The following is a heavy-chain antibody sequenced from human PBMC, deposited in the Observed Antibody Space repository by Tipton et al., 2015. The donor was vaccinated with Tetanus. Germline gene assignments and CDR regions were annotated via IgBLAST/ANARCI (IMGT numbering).Heavy chain of an antibody. V-gene: IGHV3-23*03. CDR1: GFMFSAHA. J-gene: IGHJ4*02. CDR3: ARGSFYGEETFDY. CDR2: IYADGTST. Sequence: SLRLSCAASGFMFSAHAMSWVRQTPGKGLERVSVIYADGTSTYYADSVKGRFTISRENSRNTLYLQMSGLRAEDTAVYYCARGSFYGEETFDYWGQGTLVTVSS. D-gene: IGHD3-10*01.